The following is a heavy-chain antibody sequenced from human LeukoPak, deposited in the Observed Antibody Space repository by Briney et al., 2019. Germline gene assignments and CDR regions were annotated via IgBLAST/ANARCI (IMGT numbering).Heavy chain of an antibody. Sequence: GGSLRLSCAASGFTFSSYGMHWVRQAPGKGLEWVAFIRYDGSNKYYADSVKGRFTISRDNSKSTLYLQMNSLRAEDTAVYYCAKDPLQIFGVVENWFDPWGQGTLVTVSS. CDR3: AKDPLQIFGVVENWFDP. J-gene: IGHJ5*02. CDR2: IRYDGSNK. D-gene: IGHD3-3*01. CDR1: GFTFSSYG. V-gene: IGHV3-30*02.